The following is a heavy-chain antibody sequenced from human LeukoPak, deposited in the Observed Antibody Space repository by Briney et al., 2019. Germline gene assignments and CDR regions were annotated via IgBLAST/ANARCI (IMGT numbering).Heavy chain of an antibody. V-gene: IGHV4-31*03. J-gene: IGHJ4*02. CDR2: IYYSGST. Sequence: SETLSLTCTVSGGSISSGGYYWSWIRQHPGKGLEWIGYIYYSGSTYYNSSLKSRVTISVDTSKNQFSLKLSSVTAADTAVYYCARGDYLYYFDYWGQGTLVTVSS. CDR3: ARGDYLYYFDY. CDR1: GGSISSGGYY. D-gene: IGHD4-17*01.